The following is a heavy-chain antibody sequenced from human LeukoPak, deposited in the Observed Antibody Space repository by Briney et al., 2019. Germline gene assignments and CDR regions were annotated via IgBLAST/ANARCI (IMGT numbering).Heavy chain of an antibody. V-gene: IGHV3-48*03. CDR2: ISSSGSTI. CDR3: ARVVRPWVTSPPRLDY. J-gene: IGHJ4*02. D-gene: IGHD2-2*01. Sequence: GGSLRLSCAASGFTFSNYEMNWIRQAPGKGLEWVSYISSSGSTIYYADSVKGRFTISRDNAKNSLYLQMNSLRAEDTAVYYCARVVRPWVTSPPRLDYWGQGTLVTVSS. CDR1: GFTFSNYE.